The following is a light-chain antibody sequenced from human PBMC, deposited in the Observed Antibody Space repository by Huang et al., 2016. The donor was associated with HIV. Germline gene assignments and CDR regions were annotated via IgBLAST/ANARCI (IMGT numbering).Light chain of an antibody. J-gene: IGKJ1*01. CDR1: KSVSSN. CDR2: AAS. V-gene: IGKV3-15*01. Sequence: EIVMTQSPATLSVSPGERATLSCRASKSVSSNLAWYQHKPGQAPRLLIYAASTRATGIPARFSVSGSGTEFTLTISSLQSEDFAVYYCQQYNNWPRTFGQGTKVEIK. CDR3: QQYNNWPRT.